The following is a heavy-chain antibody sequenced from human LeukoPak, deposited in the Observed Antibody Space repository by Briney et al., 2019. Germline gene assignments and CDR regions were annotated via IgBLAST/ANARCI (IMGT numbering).Heavy chain of an antibody. CDR1: GYTFTNYA. D-gene: IGHD2-2*01. CDR3: ARGTRLYCSSTSCLYYYYYGMDV. CDR2: ISAYNGNT. J-gene: IGHJ6*02. Sequence: GASVKVSCKASGYTFTNYAITWVRQAPGQGLEWMGWISAYNGNTNYAQKLQGRVTITTDTSTSTAYMELRSLRSDDTAVYYCARGTRLYCSSTSCLYYYYYGMDVWGQGTTVTVSS. V-gene: IGHV1-18*01.